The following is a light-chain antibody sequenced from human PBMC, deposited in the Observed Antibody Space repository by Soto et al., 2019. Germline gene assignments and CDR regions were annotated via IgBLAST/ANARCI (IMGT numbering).Light chain of an antibody. CDR3: QQYNSYSWT. CDR1: QSIGRW. V-gene: IGKV1-5*03. Sequence: DIQMTQSPSTLSASVGDRVTITCRASQSIGRWLAWYQQKPGKAPKLLISKASSLESGVPSSFSGSGSGTEFTLTISSLQPDDFATYYCQQYNSYSWTFCQWTKVEIK. CDR2: KAS. J-gene: IGKJ1*01.